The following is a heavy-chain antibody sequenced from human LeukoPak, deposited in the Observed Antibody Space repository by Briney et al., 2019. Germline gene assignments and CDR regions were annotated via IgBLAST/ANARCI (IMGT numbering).Heavy chain of an antibody. J-gene: IGHJ4*02. V-gene: IGHV4-61*01. CDR3: ARDGGYSYGYPYYFDY. CDR2: IYYSGST. D-gene: IGHD5-18*01. Sequence: SETLSLTCTVSGYSISSGYYWSWIRQPPGKGLEWIGYIYYSGSTNYNPSLKSRVTISVDTSKNQFSLKLSSVTAADTAVYYCARDGGYSYGYPYYFDYWGQGTLVTVSS. CDR1: GYSISSGYY.